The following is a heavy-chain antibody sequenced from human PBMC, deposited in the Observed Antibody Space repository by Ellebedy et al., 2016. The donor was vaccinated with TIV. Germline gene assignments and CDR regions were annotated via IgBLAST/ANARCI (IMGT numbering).Heavy chain of an antibody. V-gene: IGHV4-38-2*02. Sequence: MPGGSLRLSCTVSGYSISSGYFWGWIRQSPGKGLEWIGSIYHSGDTYYNPSLKSRVTISVDPSKNQLSLKLNSVTAADTAVYYCARGRGSGYDLWYWFDPWGQGTLVTVSS. CDR1: GYSISSGYF. J-gene: IGHJ5*02. CDR3: ARGRGSGYDLWYWFDP. CDR2: IYHSGDT. D-gene: IGHD5-12*01.